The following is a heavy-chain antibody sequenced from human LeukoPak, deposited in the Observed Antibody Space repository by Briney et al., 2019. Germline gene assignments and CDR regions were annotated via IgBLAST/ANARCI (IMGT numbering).Heavy chain of an antibody. D-gene: IGHD3-3*01. CDR3: ARGSDFWSGYFDY. CDR1: GGSISSYY. Sequence: SETLSLTCTVSGGSISSYYWSWIRQPPGKGLEWIGYIYTSGSTNYNPSLKSRVTISVDTSKNQFSLKLSSVTAADTAVYNCARGSDFWSGYFDYWGQGTLVTVSS. J-gene: IGHJ4*02. CDR2: IYTSGST. V-gene: IGHV4-4*09.